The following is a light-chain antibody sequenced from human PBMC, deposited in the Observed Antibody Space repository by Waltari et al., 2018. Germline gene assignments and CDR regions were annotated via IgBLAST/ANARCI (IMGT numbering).Light chain of an antibody. Sequence: QSALTQPPSASGSPGQSVTISCTGTSSDVGGYEYVSWYQHHPGKAPKLMIYEVSKRPSGVPGRCSGSKSGNTASLTVSGRQAEDEGDYYCSSYAGGSTLGVFGGGTKLTVL. CDR1: SSDVGGYEY. CDR2: EVS. V-gene: IGLV2-8*01. J-gene: IGLJ3*02. CDR3: SSYAGGSTLGV.